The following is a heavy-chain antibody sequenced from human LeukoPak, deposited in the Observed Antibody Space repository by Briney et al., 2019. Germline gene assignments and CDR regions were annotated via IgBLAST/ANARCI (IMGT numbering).Heavy chain of an antibody. Sequence: PGESLKISCRGSGYSFTTYWIGWVRQMPGKGLEWMGIIYPGDSDTRYSPSFQGQVTISADKPISTAYLQWSSLKASDTAMYFCARRASATGVYYGMDVWGQGTTVTVSS. CDR3: ARRASATGVYYGMDV. CDR2: IYPGDSDT. CDR1: GYSFTTYW. V-gene: IGHV5-51*01. D-gene: IGHD4-23*01. J-gene: IGHJ6*02.